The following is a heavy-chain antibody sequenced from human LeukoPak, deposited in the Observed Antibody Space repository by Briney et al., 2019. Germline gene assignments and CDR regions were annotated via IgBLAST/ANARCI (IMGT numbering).Heavy chain of an antibody. CDR1: GFLFSDVIDHT. V-gene: IGHV3-21*01. D-gene: IGHD2-21*01. Sequence: GGSLRLSCADSGFLFSDVIDHTIVWVRQAPGKGLEWVSYISSSSTSISYADSVRGRFSISRDNAQRSLYLHMNSLRDEDTAVYYCAREFSVVGHFDYWGQGTLVIVSS. CDR2: ISSSSTSI. CDR3: AREFSVVGHFDY. J-gene: IGHJ4*02.